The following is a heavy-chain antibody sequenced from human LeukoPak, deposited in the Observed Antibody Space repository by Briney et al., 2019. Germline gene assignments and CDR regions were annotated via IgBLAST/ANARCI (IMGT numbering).Heavy chain of an antibody. CDR1: GFTFSSYE. V-gene: IGHV3-48*03. D-gene: IGHD3-3*01. CDR2: ISSSGSTI. CDR3: ARGGHAYYDFWSGQTPHFDY. Sequence: PGGSLRLSCAASGFTFSSYEMNWVRQAPGKGLEWVSYISSSGSTIYYADSVKGRFTISRDNAKNSLYLQMNSLRAEDTAVYYCARGGHAYYDFWSGQTPHFDYWGQGTLVTVSS. J-gene: IGHJ4*02.